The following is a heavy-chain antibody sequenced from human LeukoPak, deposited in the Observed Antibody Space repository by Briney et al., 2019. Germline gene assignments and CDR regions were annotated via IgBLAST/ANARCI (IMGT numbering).Heavy chain of an antibody. V-gene: IGHV4-4*02. J-gene: IGHJ4*02. D-gene: IGHD3-22*01. Sequence: PSETLSLTCGVSGGSISSSYWWSWVRQPPGKGLEWIGEIYHSGSTNYNPSLRSRVTISVDTSKNQFSLKLTSVTAADTAVYYCALTPRYYYDSSVWGQGTLVTVSS. CDR2: IYHSGST. CDR3: ALTPRYYYDSSV. CDR1: GGSISSSYW.